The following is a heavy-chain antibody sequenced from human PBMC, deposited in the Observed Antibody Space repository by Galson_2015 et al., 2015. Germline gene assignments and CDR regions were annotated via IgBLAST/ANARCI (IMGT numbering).Heavy chain of an antibody. CDR1: GDSVSSNSAA. CDR2: TYYRSKWYN. Sequence: CAISGDSVSSNSAAWNWIRQSPSRGLEWLGRTYYRSKWYNDYAVSVKGRITINPDTSKNQFSLQLNSVTPEDTAVYYCARDLGIVARPRYFDYWGQGTLVTVSS. V-gene: IGHV6-1*01. CDR3: ARDLGIVARPRYFDY. J-gene: IGHJ4*02. D-gene: IGHD6-6*01.